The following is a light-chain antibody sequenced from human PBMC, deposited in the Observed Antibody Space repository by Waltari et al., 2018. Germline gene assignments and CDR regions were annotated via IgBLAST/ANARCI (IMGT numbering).Light chain of an antibody. CDR2: GKN. J-gene: IGLJ2*01. Sequence: SSELTQDPAVSVALGQTVRITCQGDRIRRYYGSWYQQKPGQAPVLVLYGKNNRPSGIPNRFSGSSSGDTASLTITGAQAEDEAAYYCNTRDSSGLVVFGGGTKLTVL. CDR3: NTRDSSGLVV. V-gene: IGLV3-19*01. CDR1: RIRRYY.